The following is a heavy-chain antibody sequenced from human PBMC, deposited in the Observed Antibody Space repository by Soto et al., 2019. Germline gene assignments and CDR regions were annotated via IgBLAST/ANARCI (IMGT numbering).Heavy chain of an antibody. CDR1: GGSISDYY. CDR3: ARDLGGNNWFDP. CDR2: ISTSGST. D-gene: IGHD2-15*01. J-gene: IGHJ5*02. V-gene: IGHV4-4*07. Sequence: KASETLSLTCTVSGGSISDYYWTWIRQPAGKGLEWIGRISTSGSTNYSPSLKSRVTLSVDTSKNQFSLKLNSVTAADTAVYYCARDLGGNNWFDPWGQGTLVTVSS.